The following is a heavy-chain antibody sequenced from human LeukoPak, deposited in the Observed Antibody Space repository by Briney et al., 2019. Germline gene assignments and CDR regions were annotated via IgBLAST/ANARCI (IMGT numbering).Heavy chain of an antibody. V-gene: IGHV1-69*13. D-gene: IGHD5-24*01. CDR3: ARGRRRATIKGWLAP. J-gene: IGHJ5*02. CDR2: IIPIFGTA. Sequence: GASVKVSCKASGGTFSSYAISWVRQAPGQGLEWMGGIIPIFGTANYVQKFQGRVTITADESTSTAYMELSSLRSEDTAVYYCARGRRRATIKGWLAPGGQETLVPSPQ. CDR1: GGTFSSYA.